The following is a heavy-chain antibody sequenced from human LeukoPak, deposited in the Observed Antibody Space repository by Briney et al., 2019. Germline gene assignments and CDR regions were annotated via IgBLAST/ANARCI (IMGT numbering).Heavy chain of an antibody. J-gene: IGHJ5*02. Sequence: PSETLSLTCTVSGGSISSYYWSWIRQPPGKGLEWIGYIYTSGSTNYNPSLKSRGTISVDTSKNQFSLKLSSVTAADTAVYYCARVVDRYNWNYGVQGRNWFDPWGQGTLVTVSS. D-gene: IGHD1-7*01. V-gene: IGHV4-4*09. CDR2: IYTSGST. CDR3: ARVVDRYNWNYGVQGRNWFDP. CDR1: GGSISSYY.